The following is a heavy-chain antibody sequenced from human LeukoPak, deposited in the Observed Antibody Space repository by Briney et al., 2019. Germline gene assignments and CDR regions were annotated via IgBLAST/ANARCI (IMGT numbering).Heavy chain of an antibody. CDR1: GFTFSSYA. CDR2: ISGSGGST. V-gene: IGHV3-23*01. J-gene: IGHJ3*02. D-gene: IGHD4-17*01. Sequence: GGSLRLSCAASGFTFSSYAMSWVRQAPGKGLEWVSAISGSGGSTYYADSVKGRFTISRDNSKNTLYLQMNSLRAEDTAVYYCAKLPTVTAIPDDAFDIWGQGTMDTVSS. CDR3: AKLPTVTAIPDDAFDI.